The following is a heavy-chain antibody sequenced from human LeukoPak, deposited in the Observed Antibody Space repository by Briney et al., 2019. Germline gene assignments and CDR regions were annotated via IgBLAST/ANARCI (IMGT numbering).Heavy chain of an antibody. CDR2: IYPGDSDT. D-gene: IGHD2-2*01. CDR3: ARHSKEGSSTSGWFSALDY. J-gene: IGHJ4*02. CDR1: GYTFTSYW. V-gene: IGHV5-51*01. Sequence: GESLKISCKGSGYTFTSYWIGWVRQMPGKGLEWMGIIYPGDSDTRYSLSFQGQVTISVDKSMSTAYLQWNSLKASDSAMYYCARHSKEGSSTSGWFSALDYWGQGTLVIVSS.